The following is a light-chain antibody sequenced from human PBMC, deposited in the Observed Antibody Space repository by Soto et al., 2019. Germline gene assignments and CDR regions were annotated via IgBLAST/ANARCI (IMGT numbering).Light chain of an antibody. CDR2: GAS. Sequence: EIVMTQSPATLSLSPGERATLSCGASQSVSSTYLGWYQQKPGQAPRLLISGASSRATGIPDRFSGSGSGTDFTLTISRLEPEDFAVYYCQHYGSSLWTFGQGTKVEIK. CDR3: QHYGSSLWT. CDR1: QSVSSTY. J-gene: IGKJ1*01. V-gene: IGKV3-20*01.